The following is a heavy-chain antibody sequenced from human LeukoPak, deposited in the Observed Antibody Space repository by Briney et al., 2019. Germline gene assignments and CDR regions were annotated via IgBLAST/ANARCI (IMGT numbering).Heavy chain of an antibody. V-gene: IGHV1-2*02. J-gene: IGHJ4*02. CDR1: GYSFIDSY. CDR3: GSEATAIGGVIVRVAY. D-gene: IGHD3-16*02. CDR2: INPKTGDT. Sequence: GASVKVSCKTSGYSFIDSYMQWVRQAPGQGLEWMGWINPKTGDTKYAQTFQGRVTMTRDTSIRTTYMGLSSLRSDDTAIYYCGSEATAIGGVIVRVAYWGQGTLVSVSS.